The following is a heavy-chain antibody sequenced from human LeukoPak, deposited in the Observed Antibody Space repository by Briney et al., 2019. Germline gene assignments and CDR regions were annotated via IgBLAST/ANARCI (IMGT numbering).Heavy chain of an antibody. Sequence: PGGSLRLSCAASGFIFSTYSMNWVRQAPGKGLEWVASIKEEGSEKHYVDSVKGRFTISRDNAKNSLYLQMNSLRAEDTAVYYCARGHYQLSWGQGILVTVSS. CDR2: IKEEGSEK. J-gene: IGHJ5*02. V-gene: IGHV3-7*01. D-gene: IGHD2-2*01. CDR1: GFIFSTYS. CDR3: ARGHYQLS.